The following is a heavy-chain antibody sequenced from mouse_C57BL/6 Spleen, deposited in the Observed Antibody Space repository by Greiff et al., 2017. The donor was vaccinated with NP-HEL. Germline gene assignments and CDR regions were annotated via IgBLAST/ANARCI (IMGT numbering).Heavy chain of an antibody. V-gene: IGHV1-50*01. J-gene: IGHJ4*01. Sequence: QVQLKQPGAELVKPGASVKLSCKASGYTFTSYWMQWVKQRPGQGLEWIGEIDPSDSYTNYNQKFKGKATLTVDTSSSTAYMQLSSLTSEDSAVYYCARVRGYDGYAMDYWGQGTSVTVSS. CDR1: GYTFTSYW. D-gene: IGHD2-2*01. CDR3: ARVRGYDGYAMDY. CDR2: IDPSDSYT.